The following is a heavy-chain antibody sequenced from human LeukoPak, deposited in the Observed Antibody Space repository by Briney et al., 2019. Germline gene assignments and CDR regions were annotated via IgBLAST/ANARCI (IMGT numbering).Heavy chain of an antibody. V-gene: IGHV1-2*02. CDR3: AKSGFTMIHHKYYFDY. Sequence: ASVKVSCKASGYTFTGYYMHWVRQAPGQGLEWMGWINPNSGGTNYAQKFQGRVTMTRDTPISTAYMELSRLRAEDTALYYCAKSGFTMIHHKYYFDYWGQGTLVTVSS. D-gene: IGHD3-22*01. CDR2: INPNSGGT. J-gene: IGHJ4*02. CDR1: GYTFTGYY.